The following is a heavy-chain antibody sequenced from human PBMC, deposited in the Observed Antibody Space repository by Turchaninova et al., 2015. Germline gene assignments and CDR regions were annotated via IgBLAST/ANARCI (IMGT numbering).Heavy chain of an antibody. CDR3: AKQPTYYYGSGSYYYFDY. V-gene: IGHV3-23*04. CDR1: GFTFSSYA. CDR2: ISGSGGTT. J-gene: IGHJ4*02. Sequence: EVQLVESGGGLVQSGGSLRLSCAASGFTFSSYAMTWVRQAPGKGLELVSAISGSGGTTYYAGSVKGRFPKSRDHAKNTLYLEMDSLSAEDTAVYYCAKQPTYYYGSGSYYYFDYWGQGTLVTVSS. D-gene: IGHD3-10*01.